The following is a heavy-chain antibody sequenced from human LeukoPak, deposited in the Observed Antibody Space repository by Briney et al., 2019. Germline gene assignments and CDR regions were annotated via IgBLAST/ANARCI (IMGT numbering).Heavy chain of an antibody. CDR1: GGSISSYY. D-gene: IGHD5-12*01. CDR3: ARGSTSGYDLYYFDY. V-gene: IGHV4-59*01. J-gene: IGHJ4*02. CDR2: IYNSVST. Sequence: SETLSLTCSVSGGSISSYYWSWIRQPPGKGLEWIAYIYNSVSTNYDPSLKSGVTISVDTSKNQFSLKLSSVTAADTAVYYCARGSTSGYDLYYFDYWGQGTLVTVSS.